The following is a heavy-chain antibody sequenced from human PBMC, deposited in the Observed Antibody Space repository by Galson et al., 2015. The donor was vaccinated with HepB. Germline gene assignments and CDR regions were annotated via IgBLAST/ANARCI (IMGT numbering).Heavy chain of an antibody. V-gene: IGHV3-15*01. CDR3: TTEGPDYYDSSGYYYVSFSY. J-gene: IGHJ4*02. D-gene: IGHD3-22*01. Sequence: SLRLSCAASGFTFSNAWMSWVRQAPGKGLEWVGRIKSKTDGGTTDYAAPVKGRFTISRDDSKNTLYLQMNSLKTEDTAVYYCTTEGPDYYDSSGYYYVSFSYWGQGTLVTVSS. CDR2: IKSKTDGGTT. CDR1: GFTFSNAW.